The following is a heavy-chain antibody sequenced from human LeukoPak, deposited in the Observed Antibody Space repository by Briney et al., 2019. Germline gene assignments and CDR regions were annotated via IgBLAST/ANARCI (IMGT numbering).Heavy chain of an antibody. J-gene: IGHJ4*02. CDR2: ISGSGGST. CDR3: ARAHTPNVVSATPY. Sequence: GGSLRLSCAASGFTFSSYAMSWVRQAPGKGLEWVSAISGSGGSTYYADSVQGRFTLSRDNSKNTLYLQVGSLRVEDTAVYYCARAHTPNVVSATPYWGQGTLVTVSS. D-gene: IGHD2-15*01. V-gene: IGHV3-23*01. CDR1: GFTFSSYA.